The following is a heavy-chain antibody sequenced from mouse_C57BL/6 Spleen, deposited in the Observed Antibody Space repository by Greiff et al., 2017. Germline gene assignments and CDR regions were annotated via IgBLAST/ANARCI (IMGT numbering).Heavy chain of an antibody. Sequence: QVQLQQPGTELVKPGASVKLSCKASGYNFNSYWMHWVKQRPGQGLEWIGNINPSNGGTNYNEKFKRKATLTVDKSSSTAYRQLSILTSEYSAVYYWARELGRDWYFDVWGTGATVTVSS. V-gene: IGHV1-53*01. CDR3: ARELGRDWYFDV. CDR2: INPSNGGT. CDR1: GYNFNSYW. D-gene: IGHD4-1*01. J-gene: IGHJ1*03.